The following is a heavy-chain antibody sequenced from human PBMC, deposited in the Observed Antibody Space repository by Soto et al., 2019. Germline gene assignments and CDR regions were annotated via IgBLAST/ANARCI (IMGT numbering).Heavy chain of an antibody. J-gene: IGHJ3*02. V-gene: IGHV3-33*01. D-gene: IGHD3-10*01. CDR1: GFTFSSYG. Sequence: GGSLRLSCAASGFTFSSYGMHWVRQAPGKGLEWVAVIWYDGSNKYYADSVKGRFTISRDNSKNTLYLQMNSLRAEDTAVYYCASALYYYGSGSSGAFDIWGQGTMVTVSS. CDR2: IWYDGSNK. CDR3: ASALYYYGSGSSGAFDI.